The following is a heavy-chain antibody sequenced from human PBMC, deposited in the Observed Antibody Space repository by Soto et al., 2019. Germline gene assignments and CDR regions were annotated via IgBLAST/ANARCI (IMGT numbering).Heavy chain of an antibody. D-gene: IGHD2-21*02. CDR2: ISYDGSNK. Sequence: GGSLRLSCAASGFTFSSYAMHWVRQAPGKGLEWVAVISYDGSNKYYADSVKGRFTISRDNSKNTLYLQMNSLRVEDSGVYYCARIGTVLTPDDSWGQGTLVTVSS. J-gene: IGHJ4*02. V-gene: IGHV3-30-3*01. CDR1: GFTFSSYA. CDR3: ARIGTVLTPDDS.